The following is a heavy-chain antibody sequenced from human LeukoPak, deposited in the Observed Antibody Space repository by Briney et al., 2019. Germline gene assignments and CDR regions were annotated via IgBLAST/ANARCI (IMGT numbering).Heavy chain of an antibody. CDR1: GGSFSGYY. CDR2: INHSGST. D-gene: IGHD7-27*01. Sequence: SETLSLTCAVYGGSFSGYYWSWIRQPPGKGLEWIGEINHSGSTNYNPSLKSRVTISVDTSKNQFSLKLSSVTAADTAVYYCARGRGNWGDAFDIWGQGTMVTVSS. V-gene: IGHV4-34*01. CDR3: ARGRGNWGDAFDI. J-gene: IGHJ3*02.